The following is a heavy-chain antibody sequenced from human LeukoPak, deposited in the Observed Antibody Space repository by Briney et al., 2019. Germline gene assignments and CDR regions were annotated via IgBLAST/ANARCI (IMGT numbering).Heavy chain of an antibody. D-gene: IGHD1-14*01. V-gene: IGHV4-59*01. CDR2: IYYSGST. J-gene: IGHJ2*01. CDR1: GGSISSYY. Sequence: SETLSLTCTVSGGSISSYYWSWIRQPPGKGLEWLGYIYYSGSTNYNTSLKSRVTISVDTSKNQFSPKLSSVAAADTAVYYCARETPYGIWYFDLWGRGTLVTVSS. CDR3: ARETPYGIWYFDL.